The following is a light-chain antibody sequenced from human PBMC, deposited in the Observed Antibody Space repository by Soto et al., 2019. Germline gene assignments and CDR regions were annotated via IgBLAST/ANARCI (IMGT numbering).Light chain of an antibody. CDR1: QGVSSN. CDR3: QQYKNWPLT. CDR2: GAS. V-gene: IGKV3-15*01. J-gene: IGKJ4*01. Sequence: EIVMTQSPATLSVSPGERATLSCRASQGVSSNLAWYQQNPGQAPRLLIYGASTRASGIPARFIGSGSGTEFTLTISSLQSEDFAVYYCQQYKNWPLTFGGGTKVEIK.